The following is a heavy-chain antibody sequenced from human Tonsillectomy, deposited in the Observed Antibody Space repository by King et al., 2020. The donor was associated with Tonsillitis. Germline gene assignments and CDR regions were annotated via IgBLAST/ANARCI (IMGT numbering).Heavy chain of an antibody. CDR3: AGGLVVVSGAAPRPGTLFDF. CDR2: IYYSGST. D-gene: IGHD2-15*01. CDR1: GGSISSSDYF. J-gene: IGHJ4*02. Sequence: QLQESGPGLVKPSETLSLTCAVSGGSISSSDYFWGWIRQSPGRGLEWIGNIYYSGSTYFNPSLKSRVTISVDTSKNQFSLRLSSVTAADTAVFYCAGGLVVVSGAAPRPGTLFDFWGQGTLVTVSS. V-gene: IGHV4-39*01.